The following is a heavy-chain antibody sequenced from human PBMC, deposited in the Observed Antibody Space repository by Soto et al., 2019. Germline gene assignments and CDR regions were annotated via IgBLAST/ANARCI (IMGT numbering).Heavy chain of an antibody. CDR1: GYTFTSYY. J-gene: IGHJ6*02. Sequence: DSVKVSCKASGYTFTSYYMHWVRQAPGQGLEWMGIINPSGGSTSYAQKFQGRVTMTRDTSTSTVYMELSSLRSEDTAVYYCARERSGSLSGSYYYYYGMDVSGQGITVTVSS. CDR3: ARERSGSLSGSYYYYYGMDV. CDR2: INPSGGST. D-gene: IGHD6-13*01. V-gene: IGHV1-46*01.